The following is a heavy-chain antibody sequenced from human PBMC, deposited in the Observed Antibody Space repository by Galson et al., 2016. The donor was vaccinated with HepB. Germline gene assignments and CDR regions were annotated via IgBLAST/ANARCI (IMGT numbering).Heavy chain of an antibody. V-gene: IGHV2-5*02. CDR3: AHRGFMGELSPSSFDY. J-gene: IGHJ4*02. CDR1: GFSLTTSGVG. D-gene: IGHD3-16*02. Sequence: PALVKPTQTLTLTCTFSGFSLTTSGVGVGWIRQPPGKALEWLALIYWDDFKHYSPSLKSRLTITKDTSKNQVVLTMTNMDPVDTATYYCAHRGFMGELSPSSFDYGGQGTLVTVSS. CDR2: IYWDDFK.